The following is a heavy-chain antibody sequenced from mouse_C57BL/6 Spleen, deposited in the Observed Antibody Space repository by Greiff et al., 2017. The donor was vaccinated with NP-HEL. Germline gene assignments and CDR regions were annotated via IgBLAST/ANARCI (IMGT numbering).Heavy chain of an antibody. D-gene: IGHD1-1*01. V-gene: IGHV5-17*01. CDR1: GFTFSDYG. J-gene: IGHJ1*03. CDR2: ISSGSSTI. CDR3: ARYYGSRSYWYFDV. Sequence: EVQLVESGGGLVKPGGSLKLSCAASGFTFSDYGMHWVRQAPEKGLEWVAYISSGSSTIYYADTVKGRFTISRDNAKNTLFLQMTSLRSEDTAMYYCARYYGSRSYWYFDVWGTGTTVTVSS.